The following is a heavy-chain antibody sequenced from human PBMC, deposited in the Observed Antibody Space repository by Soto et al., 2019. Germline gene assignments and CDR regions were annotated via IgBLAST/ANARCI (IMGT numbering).Heavy chain of an antibody. CDR1: GFTVSSND. V-gene: IGHV3-53*01. CDR3: ASASRKDYCVAMDA. CDR2: IYSGGST. Sequence: GGSLRLSCAASGFTVSSNDMSWVHQAPGKGLEWVSVIYSGGSTHDADSVKGRFTISRDNSKNTVSLQMNSLRVDDTAVYYCASASRKDYCVAMDAWGQGTTVTVSS. J-gene: IGHJ6*02.